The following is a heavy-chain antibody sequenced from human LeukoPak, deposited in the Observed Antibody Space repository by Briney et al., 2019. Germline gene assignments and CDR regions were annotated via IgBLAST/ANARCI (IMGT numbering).Heavy chain of an antibody. CDR1: GFTFSSYW. J-gene: IGHJ4*02. CDR2: INSDGSAT. D-gene: IGHD3-22*01. Sequence: QPGGSLRLSCAASGFTFSSYWMHWVRQAPGKGLVWVSRINSDGSATTYADSVKGRFTISRDNAKNTLYLQMNSLRAEDTAVYYCARRQYYYDSSGQYHGYFDYWGQGTLVTVSS. V-gene: IGHV3-74*01. CDR3: ARRQYYYDSSGQYHGYFDY.